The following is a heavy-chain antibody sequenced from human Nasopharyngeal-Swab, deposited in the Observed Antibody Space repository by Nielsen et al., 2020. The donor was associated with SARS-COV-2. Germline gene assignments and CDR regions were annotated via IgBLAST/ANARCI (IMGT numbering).Heavy chain of an antibody. CDR3: AKVRGAVAG. D-gene: IGHD6-19*01. V-gene: IGHV4-34*01. CDR2: IYHSGST. J-gene: IGHJ4*02. Sequence: SETLSLTCAVYSGSFTDYYWTWIRQPPGKGMEWIGEIYHSGSTKYNPSLKSRVTISVDRSKNQFSLKLKSVTAADTAVYYCAKVRGAVAGWGQGTLVTVSS. CDR1: SGSFTDYY.